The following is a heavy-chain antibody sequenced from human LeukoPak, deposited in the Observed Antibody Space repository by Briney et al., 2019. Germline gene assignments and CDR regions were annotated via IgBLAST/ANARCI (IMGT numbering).Heavy chain of an antibody. CDR1: GYTFTTQY. D-gene: IGHD2-2*01. Sequence: ASVKVSCKASGYTFTTQYIHWVRQAPGQGLEWMGVINPRSGSTSYGQKFQGRVTMTRDTSISTAYMDLSRLRSDDTAVYYCARGMGVLVPAATWFDPWGQGTLVTVSS. V-gene: IGHV1-46*01. CDR2: INPRSGST. J-gene: IGHJ5*02. CDR3: ARGMGVLVPAATWFDP.